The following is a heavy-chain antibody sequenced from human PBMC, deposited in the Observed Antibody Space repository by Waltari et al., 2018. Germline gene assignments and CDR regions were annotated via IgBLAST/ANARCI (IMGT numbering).Heavy chain of an antibody. D-gene: IGHD4-17*01. Sequence: EVRLVESGGGLVQPGGSLRLSCAASGLTFRSYWMHWVRQAPGKGPMWVSRINEDGSSTAYGDSVKGRFTISRDKAKNTLYLQMNSLRAEDTALYYCTRPLSNGDYDFQHWGQGTLVTVSS. CDR1: GLTFRSYW. CDR2: INEDGSST. J-gene: IGHJ1*01. CDR3: TRPLSNGDYDFQH. V-gene: IGHV3-74*01.